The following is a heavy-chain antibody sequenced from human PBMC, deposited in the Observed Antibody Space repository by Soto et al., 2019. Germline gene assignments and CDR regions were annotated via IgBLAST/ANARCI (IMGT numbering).Heavy chain of an antibody. CDR1: GYTFSSYA. CDR3: ARAIAAAGTWHYYYYMDV. V-gene: IGHV3-23*01. CDR2: ISGSGGST. Sequence: GGSLRLSCAASGYTFSSYAMSWVRQAPGKGLEWVSAISGSGGSTYYADSVKGRFTISRDNAKNSLYLQMNSLRAEDTAVYYCARAIAAAGTWHYYYYMDVWGKGTTVTV. J-gene: IGHJ6*03. D-gene: IGHD6-13*01.